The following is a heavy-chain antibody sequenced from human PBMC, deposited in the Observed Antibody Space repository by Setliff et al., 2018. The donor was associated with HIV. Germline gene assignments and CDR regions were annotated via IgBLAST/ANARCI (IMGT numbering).Heavy chain of an antibody. Sequence: ASVKVSCKVSGDTFNNYGLNWVRQATGQGLEWMGWMTPYSGNTGYAQKFQGRVSMTRNTSISTAYMELSSLRSEDTTVYYCARVGSYWTQFDYWGQGTLVTVSS. J-gene: IGHJ4*01. V-gene: IGHV1-8*02. CDR3: ARVGSYWTQFDY. CDR1: GDTFNNYG. D-gene: IGHD2-15*01. CDR2: MTPYSGNT.